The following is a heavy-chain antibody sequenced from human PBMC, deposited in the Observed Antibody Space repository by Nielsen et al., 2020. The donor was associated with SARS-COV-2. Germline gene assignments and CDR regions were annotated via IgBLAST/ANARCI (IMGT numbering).Heavy chain of an antibody. Sequence: GESLKISCSASGFSLRRDWMSWVRQAPGKGLEWVADIKPDGLEKNYVDSVKGRFTISRDNGRNSVYLEVNSLRVEDTAVYYCARVDGVVILHYYMDVWGEGTSVTVSS. V-gene: IGHV3-7*03. J-gene: IGHJ6*03. CDR1: GFSLRRDW. CDR2: IKPDGLEK. CDR3: ARVDGVVILHYYMDV. D-gene: IGHD3-16*02.